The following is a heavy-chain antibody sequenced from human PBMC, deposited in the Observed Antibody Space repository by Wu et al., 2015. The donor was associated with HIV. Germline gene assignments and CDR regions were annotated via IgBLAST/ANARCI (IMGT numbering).Heavy chain of an antibody. D-gene: IGHD1-1*01. CDR1: GYTFTDYD. V-gene: IGHV1-8*01. CDR3: ARGLPTTY. CDR2: MNPNSGNT. Sequence: QVQLVQSGAEVKKPGASVKVSCKASGYTFTDYDINWVRQATGQGLEWMGWMNPNSGNTDYPQKFQGRVTMTRDTSISTAYMELSNLRSEDTAIYYCARGLPTTYWGQGTLVTVSS. J-gene: IGHJ4*02.